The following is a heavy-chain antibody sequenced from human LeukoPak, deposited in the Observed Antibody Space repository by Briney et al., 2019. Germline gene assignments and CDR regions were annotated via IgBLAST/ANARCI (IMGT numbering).Heavy chain of an antibody. CDR2: IYYRGTT. V-gene: IGHV4-61*01. CDR3: ARSFYSSGWYTPLRWFDT. CDR1: GVSVSSGSHY. Sequence: SETLSLTCTVSGVSVSSGSHYWNWIRQSPGRGLEWIGHIYYRGTTNYTPSLKSRVTISVDTSMNQFSLRLISVTAADTAVYFCARSFYSSGWYTPLRWFDTWGQGTPVTVSS. D-gene: IGHD6-19*01. J-gene: IGHJ5*02.